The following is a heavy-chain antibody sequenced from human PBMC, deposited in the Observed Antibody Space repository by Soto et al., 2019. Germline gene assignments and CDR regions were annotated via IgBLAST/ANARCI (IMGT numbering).Heavy chain of an antibody. CDR1: GFTFSNAW. Sequence: HGGSLRLSCAASGFTFSNAWMSWVRQAPGKGLEWVGRIKSKTDGGTTDYAAPVKGRFTISRDDSKNTLYLQMNSLKTEDTAVYYCTTVKVVPAAIRDYWGQGTLVTVSS. V-gene: IGHV3-15*01. D-gene: IGHD2-2*02. J-gene: IGHJ4*02. CDR2: IKSKTDGGTT. CDR3: TTVKVVPAAIRDY.